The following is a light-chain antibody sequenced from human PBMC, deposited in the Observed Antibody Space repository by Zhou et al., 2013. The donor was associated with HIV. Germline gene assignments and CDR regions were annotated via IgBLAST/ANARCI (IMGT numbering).Light chain of an antibody. Sequence: IRMTQSPSSFSASTGDRVTITCRASQDITHYLAWFQQKPGKAPKLLIFATSNLQSGVPSRFGGRGSGTDFTLTISGLQPEDFATYYCQQVYSTPYSFGQGTQLEIK. J-gene: IGKJ2*03. CDR3: QQVYSTPYS. CDR2: ATS. CDR1: QDITHY. V-gene: IGKV1-8*01.